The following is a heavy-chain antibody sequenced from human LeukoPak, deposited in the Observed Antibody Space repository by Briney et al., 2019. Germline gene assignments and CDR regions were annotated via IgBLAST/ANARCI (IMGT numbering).Heavy chain of an antibody. V-gene: IGHV1-46*01. D-gene: IGHD7-27*01. J-gene: IGHJ6*03. CDR1: GYTFTSYY. CDR2: INPSGGST. Sequence: ASVKVSCKASGYTFTSYYMHWVRQAPGQGLEWMGIINPSGGSTSYAQKFQGRVTMTRDTSTSTVYMELSSLRSEDTAVYYCARANWGPTSSSYYYYMDVWGKGTTVTVSS. CDR3: ARANWGPTSSSYYYYMDV.